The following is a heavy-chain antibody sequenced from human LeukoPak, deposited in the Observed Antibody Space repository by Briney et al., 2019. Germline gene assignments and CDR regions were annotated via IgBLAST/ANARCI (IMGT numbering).Heavy chain of an antibody. J-gene: IGHJ6*02. Sequence: SETLSLTCTVSGGSISSYHWSWIRQPPGKGLEWIGCIYYSGSTNSNPSLKSRVTISLDTSKNQFSLKLSSVTAADTAVYYCARDCSGGSCYPAGMDVWGQGATVTVSS. CDR1: GGSISSYH. CDR2: IYYSGST. V-gene: IGHV4-59*01. D-gene: IGHD2-15*01. CDR3: ARDCSGGSCYPAGMDV.